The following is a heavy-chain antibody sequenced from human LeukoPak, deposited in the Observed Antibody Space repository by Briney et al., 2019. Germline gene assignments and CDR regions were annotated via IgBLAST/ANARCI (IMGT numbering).Heavy chain of an antibody. CDR3: ARDTGLYGYSSYYMDV. V-gene: IGHV1-18*04. Sequence: ASVKVSCKASGYTFTSYYMHWVRQAPGQGLEWMGWISAYNGNTNYAQKLQGRVTMTTDTSTSTAYMELRSLRSDDTAVYYCARDTGLYGYSSYYMDVWGKGTTVTVSS. CDR1: GYTFTSYY. CDR2: ISAYNGNT. D-gene: IGHD5-18*01. J-gene: IGHJ6*03.